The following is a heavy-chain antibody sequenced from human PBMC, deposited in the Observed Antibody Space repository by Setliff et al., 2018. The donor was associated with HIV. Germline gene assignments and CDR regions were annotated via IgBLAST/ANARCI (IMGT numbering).Heavy chain of an antibody. CDR2: IIPIFGTA. V-gene: IGHV1-69*05. CDR3: VGLRYFDWNKDY. D-gene: IGHD3-9*01. Sequence: ASVKVSCKASGYTFTGYYMHWVRQAPGQGLEWMGGIIPIFGTANYAQKFQGRVTITTDESTSTAYMELSSLRSEDTAVYYCVGLRYFDWNKDYWGQGTLVTVSS. CDR1: GYTFTGYY. J-gene: IGHJ4*02.